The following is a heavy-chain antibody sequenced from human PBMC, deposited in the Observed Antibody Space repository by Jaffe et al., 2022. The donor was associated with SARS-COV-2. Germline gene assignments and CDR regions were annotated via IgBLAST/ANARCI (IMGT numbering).Heavy chain of an antibody. CDR2: IKSKTDGGTT. CDR1: GFTFSNAW. CDR3: TTDLWQWRTPTDLDLDY. Sequence: EVQLVESGGGLVKPGGSLRLSCAASGFTFSNAWMSWVRQAPGKGLEWVGRIKSKTDGGTTDYAAPVKGRFTISRDDSKNTLYLQMNSLKTEDTAVYYCTTDLWQWRTPTDLDLDYWGQGTLVTVSS. D-gene: IGHD6-19*01. J-gene: IGHJ4*02. V-gene: IGHV3-15*01.